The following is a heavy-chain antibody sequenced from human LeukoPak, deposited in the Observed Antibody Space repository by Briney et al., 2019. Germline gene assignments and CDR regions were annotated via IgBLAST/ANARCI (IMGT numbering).Heavy chain of an antibody. Sequence: ASVKVSCKASGYTFTSYYMHWVRQAPGQGLEWMGIINPSGGSTSYAQKFQGRVTMTRDMSTSTVYMELSSLRSEDTAVYYCARQGITIFGVVREFVYWGQGTLVTVSS. D-gene: IGHD3-3*01. CDR1: GYTFTSYY. CDR3: ARQGITIFGVVREFVY. V-gene: IGHV1-46*01. J-gene: IGHJ4*02. CDR2: INPSGGST.